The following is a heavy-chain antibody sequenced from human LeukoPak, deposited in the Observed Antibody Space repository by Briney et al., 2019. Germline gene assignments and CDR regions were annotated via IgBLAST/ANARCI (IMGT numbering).Heavy chain of an antibody. CDR1: GFTFSSYS. J-gene: IGHJ4*02. D-gene: IGHD6-19*01. CDR2: ISSSSSYI. Sequence: TGGSLRLSCAASGFTFSSYSMNWVRQAPGKGLEWVSSISSSSSYIYYADSVKGRFTISRDNAKNSLYLQMNSLRAEDTAVYYCARDLSWYSSGWYYFDYWGQGTLVTVSS. V-gene: IGHV3-21*01. CDR3: ARDLSWYSSGWYYFDY.